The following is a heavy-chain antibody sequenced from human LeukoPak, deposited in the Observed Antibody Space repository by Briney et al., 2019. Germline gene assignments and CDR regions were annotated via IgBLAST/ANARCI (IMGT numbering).Heavy chain of an antibody. D-gene: IGHD3-10*01. CDR1: GGTFSSYA. CDR3: ARDRNYYGSGSYANYFGY. V-gene: IGHV1-69*01. J-gene: IGHJ4*02. CDR2: ITPIFGTP. Sequence: ASVKVSCKASGGTFSSYAISWVRQAPGQGLEWMGGITPIFGTPNYAQKFQGRVTITADESTSTAYMELSSLGSEDTAVYYCARDRNYYGSGSYANYFGYWGQGTLVTVSS.